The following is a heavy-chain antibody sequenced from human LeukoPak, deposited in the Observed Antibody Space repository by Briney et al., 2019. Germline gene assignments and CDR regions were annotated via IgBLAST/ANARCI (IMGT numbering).Heavy chain of an antibody. CDR3: ARGRWLQPWGYFDY. D-gene: IGHD5-24*01. CDR1: GYTFTMYY. V-gene: IGHV1-46*01. CDR2: INPSDGAT. Sequence: ASVKVSCKASGYTFTMYYIHWVRQAPGQGLEWMGMINPSDGATTYAQRFQGRVTMTRDMSTTTVYMDLRSLRSEDTAVYFCARGRWLQPWGYFDYWGQGTLVTVSS. J-gene: IGHJ4*02.